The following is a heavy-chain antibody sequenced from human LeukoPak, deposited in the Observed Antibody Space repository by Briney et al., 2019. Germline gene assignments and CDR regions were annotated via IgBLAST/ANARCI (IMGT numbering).Heavy chain of an antibody. Sequence: GSSVKVSCKASGGAFRNYAISWVRQAPGQGLEWMGRIIPILGIANYAQKFQGRVTITADKSTSTAYMELSSLRSEDTAVYYCARAGYNWNDEGDYWGQGTLVTVSS. D-gene: IGHD1-20*01. J-gene: IGHJ4*02. CDR3: ARAGYNWNDEGDY. CDR1: GGAFRNYA. CDR2: IIPILGIA. V-gene: IGHV1-69*04.